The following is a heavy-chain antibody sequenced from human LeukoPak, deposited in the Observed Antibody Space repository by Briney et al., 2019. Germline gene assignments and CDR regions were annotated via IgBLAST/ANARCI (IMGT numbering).Heavy chain of an antibody. D-gene: IGHD3-3*01. J-gene: IGHJ6*03. Sequence: ASVKVSCKASGYTFTSYDINWVRQATGQGLEWMGWMNPNSGNTGYAQKFQGRVTMTRNTSISTAYMELSSLRSEDTAVYYCARGLSSYDFWSGYYTALYYYYYYYMDVWGKGTTVNVSS. CDR2: MNPNSGNT. V-gene: IGHV1-8*01. CDR3: ARGLSSYDFWSGYYTALYYYYYYYMDV. CDR1: GYTFTSYD.